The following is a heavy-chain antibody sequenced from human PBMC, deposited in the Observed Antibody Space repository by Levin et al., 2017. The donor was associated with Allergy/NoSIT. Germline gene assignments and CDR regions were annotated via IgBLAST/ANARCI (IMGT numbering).Heavy chain of an antibody. Sequence: GASVKVSCKVSGYTLTELSMHWVRQAPGKGLEWMGGFDPEDGETIYAQKFQGRITITEDTSTDTAYMELSSLRSEDTAVYYCAASRVVIVRLDYWGQGTLVTVSS. CDR3: AASRVVIVRLDY. J-gene: IGHJ4*02. V-gene: IGHV1-24*01. D-gene: IGHD2/OR15-2a*01. CDR1: GYTLTELS. CDR2: FDPEDGET.